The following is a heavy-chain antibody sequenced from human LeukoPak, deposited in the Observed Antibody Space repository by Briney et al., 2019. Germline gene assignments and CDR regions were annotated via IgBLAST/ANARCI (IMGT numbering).Heavy chain of an antibody. Sequence: GGPLRLSCAASGFTFSSHLMHWVRQAPGKGLVWVSRISSDGTYTNYADSVRGRFTISRDNAKNTLYLQMNSLRAEDTAVYYCARGRPHGNDYWGQGTLVTVSS. CDR2: ISSDGTYT. D-gene: IGHD4-23*01. J-gene: IGHJ4*02. CDR1: GFTFSSHL. V-gene: IGHV3-74*01. CDR3: ARGRPHGNDY.